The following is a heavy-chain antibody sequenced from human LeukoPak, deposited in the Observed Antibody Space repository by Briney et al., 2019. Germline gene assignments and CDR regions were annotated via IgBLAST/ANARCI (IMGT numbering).Heavy chain of an antibody. CDR1: GYTFTGYY. CDR2: INPYSGGT. D-gene: IGHD1-26*01. CDR3: ARIRGGNNYHFDY. J-gene: IGHJ4*02. Sequence: ASVKLSCKASGYTFTGYYMHWVRQAPGQGLEWMGWINPYSGGTNYAQNFQGRVTMTRDTSISTGYMELSRLGSDDTAVYYCARIRGGNNYHFDYWGQGTLVTVSS. V-gene: IGHV1-2*02.